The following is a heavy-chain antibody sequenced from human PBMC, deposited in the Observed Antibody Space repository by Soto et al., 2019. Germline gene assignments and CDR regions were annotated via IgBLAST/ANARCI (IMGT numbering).Heavy chain of an antibody. Sequence: GGSLRLSCAASGFTFSSYGMHWVRQAPGKGLEWVAVIWYDGSNKYYADSVKGRFTISRDNSKNTLYLQMNSLRAEDTAVYYCARWSAAMDGMDVWGQGTTVTVSS. CDR1: GFTFSSYG. CDR2: IWYDGSNK. D-gene: IGHD2-2*01. J-gene: IGHJ6*02. V-gene: IGHV3-33*01. CDR3: ARWSAAMDGMDV.